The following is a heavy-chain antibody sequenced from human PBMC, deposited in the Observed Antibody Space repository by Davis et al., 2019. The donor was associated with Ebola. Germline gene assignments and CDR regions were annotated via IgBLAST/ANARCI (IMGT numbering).Heavy chain of an antibody. CDR1: GGTFSSYA. V-gene: IGHV1-69*05. CDR2: IIPIFGTA. D-gene: IGHD2-2*01. J-gene: IGHJ4*02. CDR3: ARGPASIVVVPAAEDY. Sequence: SVKVSCKASGGTFSSYAISWVRQAPGQGLEWMGGIIPIFGTANYAQKFQGRVTMTRDTSTGTVYMELSSLRSEDTAVYYCARGPASIVVVPAAEDYWGQGTLVTVSS.